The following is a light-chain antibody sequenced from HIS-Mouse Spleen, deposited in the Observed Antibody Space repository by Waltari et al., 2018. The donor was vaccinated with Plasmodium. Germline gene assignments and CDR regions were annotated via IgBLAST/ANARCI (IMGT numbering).Light chain of an antibody. CDR2: EDS. CDR1: ALPKNY. CDR3: YSTDSSGNHRV. J-gene: IGLJ3*02. Sequence: SYELTQPPSVSVSPGQPARITCSGDALPKNYAYWYQQKSGQAPVLVIYEDSKRPSGIPERFSGSSSGTMATLTISGAQVEDEADYNCYSTDSSGNHRVFGGGTKLTVL. V-gene: IGLV3-10*01.